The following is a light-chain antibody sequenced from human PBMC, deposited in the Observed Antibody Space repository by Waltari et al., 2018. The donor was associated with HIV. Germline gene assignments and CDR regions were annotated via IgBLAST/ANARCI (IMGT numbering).Light chain of an antibody. J-gene: IGLJ1*01. Sequence: QSALTQPRSVSGSPGQSGTISCTGTRSDVGVYTFVSWCKHHPVEAPKRVISDVTKRPSGVPDRFSGSKSGNTASLTISGLQAEDEADYYCCSYSGSGTLYVFGTGTEVTVL. V-gene: IGLV2-11*02. CDR2: DVT. CDR3: CSYSGSGTLYV. CDR1: RSDVGVYTF.